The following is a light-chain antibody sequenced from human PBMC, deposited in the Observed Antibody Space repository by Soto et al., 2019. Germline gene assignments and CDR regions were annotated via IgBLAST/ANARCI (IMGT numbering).Light chain of an antibody. CDR2: DVS. V-gene: IGLV2-11*01. CDR3: CSYAGSNTLV. J-gene: IGLJ2*01. Sequence: QSVLTQPRSVSGSPGQSVTISCSGTSSDVGGYNFVSWYQQYPGKAPKLIIYDVSKRPSGVPDRFSGSKSGNTASLTISGLQAEDEADYYCCSYAGSNTLVSGGGTKVTVL. CDR1: SSDVGGYNF.